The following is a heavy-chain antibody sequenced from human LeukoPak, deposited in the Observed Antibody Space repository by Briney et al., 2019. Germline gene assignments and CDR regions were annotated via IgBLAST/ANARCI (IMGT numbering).Heavy chain of an antibody. D-gene: IGHD1-26*01. J-gene: IGHJ4*02. CDR3: AKDPIFSGSYGVFDY. CDR1: GFTFSSCA. V-gene: IGHV3-23*01. Sequence: GGSLRLSCAASGFTFSSCAMSWVRQAPGKGLEWVSTIIDSGNSIYYADSVEGRFTISRDNSKNTLYLQMNSLRAGDTAVYYCAKDPIFSGSYGVFDYRGQGTLVTVSS. CDR2: IIDSGNSI.